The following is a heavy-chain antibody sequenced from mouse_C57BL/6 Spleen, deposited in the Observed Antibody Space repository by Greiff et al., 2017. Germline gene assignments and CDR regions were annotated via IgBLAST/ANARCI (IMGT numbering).Heavy chain of an antibody. CDR3: ARGRITGTYYFDY. J-gene: IGHJ2*01. D-gene: IGHD4-1*01. Sequence: QVQLQQSGAELVKPGASVKISCKASGYAFSSYWMNWVKQRPGKGLEWIGQIYPGDGDTNYNGKFKGKATLTADKSSSTAYMQLSSLTSEDSAVYFCARGRITGTYYFDYWGQGTTLTVSS. CDR1: GYAFSSYW. V-gene: IGHV1-80*01. CDR2: IYPGDGDT.